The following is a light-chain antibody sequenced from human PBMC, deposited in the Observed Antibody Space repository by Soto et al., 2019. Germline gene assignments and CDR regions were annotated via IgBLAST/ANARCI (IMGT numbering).Light chain of an antibody. CDR3: QQINSFPLT. V-gene: IGKV1-9*01. J-gene: IGKJ4*01. CDR1: QGISSS. Sequence: DIQLTQSPSFLSASVGDRVTITCRASQGISSSLAWYQQKPGGAPELLIYAASTLQSGVPSRFSGSGSGTEFTLTISSLQPEDFATYYCQQINSFPLTFGGGTKVEIK. CDR2: AAS.